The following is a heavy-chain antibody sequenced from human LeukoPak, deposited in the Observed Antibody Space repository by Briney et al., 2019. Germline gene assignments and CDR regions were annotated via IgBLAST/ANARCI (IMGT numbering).Heavy chain of an antibody. J-gene: IGHJ4*02. CDR2: TYYRSKWFN. CDR3: ARGAWRSFDY. V-gene: IGHV6-1*01. Sequence: SRTLSLTCAISGDSVSSNGVAWNWSRQSPSRGLEWLGRTYYRSKWFNDYAVSVNSRITISPDISKNQFSLQLNSVTPEDTAVYFCARGAWRSFDYWGQGTLVTVTS. CDR1: GDSVSSNGVA.